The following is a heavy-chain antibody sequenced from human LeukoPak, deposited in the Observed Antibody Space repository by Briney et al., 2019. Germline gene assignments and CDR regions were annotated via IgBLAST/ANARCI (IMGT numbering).Heavy chain of an antibody. CDR1: GYTFTSYD. CDR3: ARGLADFDY. V-gene: IGHV7-4-1*02. CDR2: ISTNTGNP. Sequence: ASVKVSCKASGYTFTSYDINWVRQATGQGLEWMGWISTNTGNPTYAQGFTGRFVFSLDTSVSTAYLQISSLKAEDTAVYYCARGLADFDYWGQGTLVTVSS. D-gene: IGHD2-15*01. J-gene: IGHJ4*02.